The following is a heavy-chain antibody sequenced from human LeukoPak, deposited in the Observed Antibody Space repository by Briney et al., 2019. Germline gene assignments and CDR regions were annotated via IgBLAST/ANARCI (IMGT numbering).Heavy chain of an antibody. CDR2: ISSSSSYI. J-gene: IGHJ4*02. V-gene: IGHV3-21*01. CDR1: GFTFSSYS. Sequence: GGSLRLSCAASGFTFSSYSMNWVRQAPGKGLEWVSSISSSSSYIYYADSVKGRFTISRDNAKNSLYLQMNSLRAEDTAVYYCARAGERSQVVEDYSFDYWGQGTLVTVSS. D-gene: IGHD2-15*01. CDR3: ARAGERSQVVEDYSFDY.